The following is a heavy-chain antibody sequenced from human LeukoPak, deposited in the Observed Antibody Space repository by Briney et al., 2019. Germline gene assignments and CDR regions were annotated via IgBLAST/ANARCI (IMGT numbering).Heavy chain of an antibody. V-gene: IGHV3-48*04. CDR2: ISSSGITI. CDR1: GFTLSSYS. D-gene: IGHD5-18*01. Sequence: GGSLRLSCAACGFTLSSYSMNWVRQAPGKGREGVSYISSSGITIYYADSVKGRFTISRDNDKNSLYLQMNSLRAEDTAVYYCATGMVTWGVGAFDIWGQGTMVTVSS. CDR3: ATGMVTWGVGAFDI. J-gene: IGHJ3*02.